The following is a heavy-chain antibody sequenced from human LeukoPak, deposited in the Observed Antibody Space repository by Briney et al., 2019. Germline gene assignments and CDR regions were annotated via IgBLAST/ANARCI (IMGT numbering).Heavy chain of an antibody. D-gene: IGHD6-19*01. Sequence: SETLSLTCAVYGGSFSGYYWSWIRQPPGKGLEWIGYIYHSGSANYNPSLKSRVTISVDTSKNQFSLKLSSVTAADTAVYYCARDFSGLYVFDYWGQGTLVTVSS. CDR1: GGSFSGYY. CDR2: IYHSGSA. CDR3: ARDFSGLYVFDY. J-gene: IGHJ4*02. V-gene: IGHV4-59*01.